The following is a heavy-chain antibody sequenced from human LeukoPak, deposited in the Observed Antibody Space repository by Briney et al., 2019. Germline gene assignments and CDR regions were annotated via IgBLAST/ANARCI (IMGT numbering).Heavy chain of an antibody. J-gene: IGHJ3*02. D-gene: IGHD3-22*01. CDR2: IIPIFGTA. CDR1: GGTFSSYA. CDR3: ARGDYDSSGPYDAFDI. V-gene: IGHV1-69*05. Sequence: SVKVSCKASGGTFSSYAISWVRQAPGQGLEWMGGIIPIFGTANYAQKFQGRVTITTDESTSTAYMELSSLRSEDTAVYYCARGDYDSSGPYDAFDIWSQGQWSPSLQ.